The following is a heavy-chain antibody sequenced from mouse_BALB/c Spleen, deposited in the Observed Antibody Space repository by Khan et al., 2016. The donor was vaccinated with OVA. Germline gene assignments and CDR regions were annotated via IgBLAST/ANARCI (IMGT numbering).Heavy chain of an antibody. Sequence: VKLQQSGAELMKPGASVKISCKATGYTFSSYWIEWVKQRPGHGLEWIGEILPGSGRNNYNEKFKGKATFTADTSSNTAYMQLSSLTSEDSAVYYCARGNYYGSSSWFGYWGQGTLVTVSA. CDR2: ILPGSGRN. J-gene: IGHJ3*01. D-gene: IGHD1-1*01. CDR3: ARGNYYGSSSWFGY. CDR1: GYTFSSYW. V-gene: IGHV1-9*01.